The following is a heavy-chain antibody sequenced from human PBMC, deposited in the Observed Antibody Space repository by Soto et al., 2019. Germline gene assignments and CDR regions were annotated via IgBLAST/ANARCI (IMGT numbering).Heavy chain of an antibody. J-gene: IGHJ3*01. Sequence: EVQLVESGGRLVQPGGSLTLSCAGSGFTARHQYMAWVRQAPGKGLERVSVVFSGGKTYYADSVKGRFNISRDISENTVYLQMDRLRAADTAIYYCARDVCPDGRSSCWGTWAFDLWGQGTVVTVSS. CDR2: VFSGGKT. CDR3: ARDVCPDGRSSCWGTWAFDL. CDR1: GFTARHQY. V-gene: IGHV3-66*01. D-gene: IGHD2-15*01.